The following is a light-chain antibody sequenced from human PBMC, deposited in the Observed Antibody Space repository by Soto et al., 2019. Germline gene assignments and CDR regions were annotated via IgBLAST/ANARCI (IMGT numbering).Light chain of an antibody. CDR3: QVWDTSSDYWM. V-gene: IGLV3-21*02. CDR1: NIGGKR. CDR2: DDR. Sequence: SYELTQPPSVSVAPGQTARITCGGNNIGGKRVHWYQQKAGQAPVLVVYDDRDRPSGIPERFAGSNSGNTASLTISGVEAGDEADCYCQVWDTSSDYWMFGGGTKVTVL. J-gene: IGLJ3*02.